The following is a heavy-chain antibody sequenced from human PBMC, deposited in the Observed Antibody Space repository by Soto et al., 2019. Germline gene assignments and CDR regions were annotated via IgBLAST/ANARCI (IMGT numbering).Heavy chain of an antibody. CDR3: ARGYDVNSELDY. CDR1: GGTFRGYA. V-gene: IGHV1-69*13. CDR2: ILPTSDTP. J-gene: IGHJ4*02. Sequence: ASVKVSCKATGGTFRGYAISWVRQAPGQGLEWLGGILPTSDTPNYTQKFQARVTLTADDSTNTAYMELRGLRSGDTAVYYCARGYDVNSELDYWGQGTLVTVSS. D-gene: IGHD3-22*01.